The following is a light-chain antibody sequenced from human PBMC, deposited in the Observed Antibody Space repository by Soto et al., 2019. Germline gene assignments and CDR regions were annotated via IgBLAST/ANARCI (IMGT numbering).Light chain of an antibody. Sequence: QSVLTQPPSASGSPGQSVTISCTGTSSDVGGYNYVSWYQQHPGKAPKLMIYEVSKRPSGVPDRFSGSKSGNMASLTVSGLQAEDEADYYCSSYAGSNNSYVFGTGTKLTVL. J-gene: IGLJ1*01. V-gene: IGLV2-8*01. CDR1: SSDVGGYNY. CDR2: EVS. CDR3: SSYAGSNNSYV.